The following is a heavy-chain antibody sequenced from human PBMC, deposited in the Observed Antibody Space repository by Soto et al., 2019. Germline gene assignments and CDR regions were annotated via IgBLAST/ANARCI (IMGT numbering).Heavy chain of an antibody. D-gene: IGHD6-19*01. CDR2: INPIFDSP. Sequence: QVQLVQSGAEVKMPGSSVKVSCKASGGAFSSYAISWVRQAPGQGLEWMGGINPIFDSPNYAQTFQGRVTINADKSTSTAYMELRSLRSEDTAMYYCATPGYMRGWYGAIWGQGTMVTVSS. CDR3: ATPGYMRGWYGAI. CDR1: GGAFSSYA. J-gene: IGHJ3*02. V-gene: IGHV1-69*14.